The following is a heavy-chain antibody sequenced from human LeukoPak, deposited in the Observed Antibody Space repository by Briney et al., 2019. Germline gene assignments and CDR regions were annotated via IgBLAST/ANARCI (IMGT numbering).Heavy chain of an antibody. Sequence: GESLKISCRGSGYSFTSYWIGWVRQLTGKGLEWMGIIYPGDSDTRYSPSFQGQVTISADKSISTAYLQWSSLKALDTAMYYCARQFPEYSYNYFDYWGQGTLVTVSS. CDR1: GYSFTSYW. V-gene: IGHV5-51*01. CDR3: ARQFPEYSYNYFDY. CDR2: IYPGDSDT. D-gene: IGHD5-18*01. J-gene: IGHJ4*02.